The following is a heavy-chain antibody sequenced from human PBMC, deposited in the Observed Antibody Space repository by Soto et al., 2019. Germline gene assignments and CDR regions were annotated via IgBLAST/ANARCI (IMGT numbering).Heavy chain of an antibody. D-gene: IGHD3-10*01. J-gene: IGHJ6*02. CDR3: ASYYYGSGSYYNPGNYYYYYGMDV. CDR2: IKQDGSEK. Sequence: GGSLRLSCAASGFTFSSYWMSWVRQAPGKGLEWVANIKQDGSEKYYVDSVKGRFTISRDNAKNSLYLQMNSLRAEDTAVYYCASYYYGSGSYYNPGNYYYYYGMDVWGQGTTVTVSS. CDR1: GFTFSSYW. V-gene: IGHV3-7*05.